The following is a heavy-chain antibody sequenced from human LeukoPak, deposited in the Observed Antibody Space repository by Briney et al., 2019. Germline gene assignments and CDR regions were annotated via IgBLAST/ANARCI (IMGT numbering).Heavy chain of an antibody. CDR2: INTNTGNP. CDR3: ALSPYDVSGLP. CDR1: GYTITDHA. Sequence: GASVKVSCKASGYTITDHALNWLRQAPGQGLEWMGWINTNTGNPTYAQGFTGRFVFSLDTSVSTAYLHINNLRAEDTAVYYCALSPYDVSGLPWGQGTLVTVSS. D-gene: IGHD3-22*01. J-gene: IGHJ5*02. V-gene: IGHV7-4-1*02.